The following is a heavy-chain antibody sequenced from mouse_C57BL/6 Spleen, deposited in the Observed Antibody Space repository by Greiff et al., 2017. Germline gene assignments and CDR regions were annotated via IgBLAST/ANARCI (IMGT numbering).Heavy chain of an antibody. CDR3: ARSGIYDGSSYGWYAMDY. D-gene: IGHD1-1*01. CDR1: GYAFSSSW. Sequence: VQLVESGPELVKPGASVKISCKASGYAFSSSWMNWVKQRPGKGLEWIGRIYPGDGDTNYNGKFKGKATLTADKSSSTAYMQRSSLTSEDCAVYFCARSGIYDGSSYGWYAMDYWGQGTSVTVSS. CDR2: IYPGDGDT. V-gene: IGHV1-82*01. J-gene: IGHJ4*01.